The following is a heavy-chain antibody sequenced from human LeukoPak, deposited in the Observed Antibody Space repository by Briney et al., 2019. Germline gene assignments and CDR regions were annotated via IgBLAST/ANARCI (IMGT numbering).Heavy chain of an antibody. J-gene: IGHJ4*02. CDR3: AKDLTGYYAPLDY. V-gene: IGHV3-74*01. D-gene: IGHD3-9*01. CDR1: GLTFSRYW. CDR2: INSEGSST. Sequence: TGGSLRLSCAASGLTFSRYWMHWVRQAPGKGLVWVSRINSEGSSTSYADSVKGRFTISRGNAKNTLYLQMNSLRAEDTAVYYCAKDLTGYYAPLDYWGQGTLVTVSS.